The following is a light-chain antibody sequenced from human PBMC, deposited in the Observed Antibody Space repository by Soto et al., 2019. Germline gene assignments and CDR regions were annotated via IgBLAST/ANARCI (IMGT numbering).Light chain of an antibody. Sequence: EIVLTQSPGTLSLSPGERATLTCRASQSISNNYLAWHQQKPGQAPRLLIYAASNRATGIPDRFSGSGSGTDFTLTISRLEPEDFAVSYCQQYGSSPRTFGQGTKVEIK. CDR3: QQYGSSPRT. V-gene: IGKV3-20*01. CDR2: AAS. J-gene: IGKJ1*01. CDR1: QSISNNY.